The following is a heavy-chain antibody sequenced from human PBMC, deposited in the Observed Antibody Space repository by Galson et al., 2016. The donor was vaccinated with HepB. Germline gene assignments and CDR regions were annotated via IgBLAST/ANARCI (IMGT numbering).Heavy chain of an antibody. V-gene: IGHV3-7*03. D-gene: IGHD3-9*01. CDR1: GFTFSSHW. CDR2: IKQDGSER. J-gene: IGHJ4*02. CDR3: AHAPNLYYFGN. Sequence: SLRLSCAASGFTFSSHWMSWVRQAPGKGLEWVANIKQDGSERYYVDSVKGRFTISRDNAKNSLYLQTNSLRVEDTAVYYCAHAPNLYYFGNWGQGTLVTASS.